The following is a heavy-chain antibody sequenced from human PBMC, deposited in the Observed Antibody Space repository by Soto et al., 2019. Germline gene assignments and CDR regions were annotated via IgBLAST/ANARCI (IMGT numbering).Heavy chain of an antibody. Sequence: GASVKVSCKASGYVFSNYFMHWVRQAPGQGLEWMGYINPQSGGSKYEDNFQDRVTMTRDTPKTTVYMELRGLTSDDTAVYYCARDRVRTPEGVDSFGLWGQGTLVTVPS. CDR1: GYVFSNYF. D-gene: IGHD3-10*01. CDR2: INPQSGGS. V-gene: IGHV1-2*02. CDR3: ARDRVRTPEGVDSFGL. J-gene: IGHJ4*01.